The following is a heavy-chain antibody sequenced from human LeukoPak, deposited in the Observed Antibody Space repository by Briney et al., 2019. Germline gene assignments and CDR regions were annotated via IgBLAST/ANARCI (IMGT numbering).Heavy chain of an antibody. V-gene: IGHV3-33*06. Sequence: PGRSLRLSCAASGFTFSSYGMHWVRQAPGKGLEWVAVIWYDGSNKYYADSVKGRFTISRDNSKNTLYLQMNSLRAEDTAVYYCANLPRGSVRHDAFDIWGQGTMVTVSS. CDR2: IWYDGSNK. CDR3: ANLPRGSVRHDAFDI. D-gene: IGHD3-10*01. CDR1: GFTFSSYG. J-gene: IGHJ3*02.